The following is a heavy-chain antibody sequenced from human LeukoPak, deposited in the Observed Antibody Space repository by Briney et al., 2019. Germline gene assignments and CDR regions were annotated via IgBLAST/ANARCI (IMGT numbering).Heavy chain of an antibody. J-gene: IGHJ6*02. CDR2: ISGSGAGT. V-gene: IGHV3-23*01. Sequence: GGSLRLSCAASGFTFITYAMSWVRQAPGKGLEWVSAISGSGAGTYYADSVKGRFIISRDNSKNTLYLQMNSLRAEDTAVYYCANGLTNSGYHWDSYYYAVDVWGQGTTVTVSS. CDR1: GFTFITYA. CDR3: ANGLTNSGYHWDSYYYAVDV. D-gene: IGHD3-22*01.